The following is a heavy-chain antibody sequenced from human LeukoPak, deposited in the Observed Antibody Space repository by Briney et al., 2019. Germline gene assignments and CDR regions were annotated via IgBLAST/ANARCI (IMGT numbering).Heavy chain of an antibody. D-gene: IGHD6-19*01. CDR1: GGSFSGYY. CDR3: AIHIAVAGTFDY. Sequence: PSETLSLTCAVYGGSFSGYYWSWIRQPPGKGLEWIGEINHSGSTNYNPSLKSRVTISVDTSKNQFSLKLSSVTAADAAVYYCAIHIAVAGTFDYWGQGTLVTVSS. V-gene: IGHV4-34*01. CDR2: INHSGST. J-gene: IGHJ4*02.